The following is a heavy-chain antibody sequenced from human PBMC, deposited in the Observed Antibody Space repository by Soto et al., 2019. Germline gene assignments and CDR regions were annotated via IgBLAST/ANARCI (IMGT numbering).Heavy chain of an antibody. CDR3: ATGQSITGFDH. D-gene: IGHD1-20*01. Sequence: SVKVSCKASGAPFSSYAISWVRQAPGQGLEWMGGIIPIFGTANYAQKFQGRVTITADESTSTAYMELSSLRSEDTAVYYCATGQSITGFDHCGQGTLGTVSS. CDR1: GAPFSSYA. CDR2: IIPIFGTA. V-gene: IGHV1-69*13. J-gene: IGHJ4*02.